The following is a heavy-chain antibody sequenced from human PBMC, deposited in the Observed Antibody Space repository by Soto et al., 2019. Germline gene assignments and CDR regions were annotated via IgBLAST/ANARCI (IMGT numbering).Heavy chain of an antibody. CDR2: IYYGGST. J-gene: IGHJ4*02. D-gene: IGHD4-17*01. CDR3: AREGSDYGDYLY. CDR1: GGSISSYY. V-gene: IGHV4-59*01. Sequence: PSETLSLTCTVSGGSISSYYWSWIRQPPGKGLEWIGYIYYGGSTNYNPSLKSRVTISVDTSKNQFSLKLSSVTAADTAVYYCAREGSDYGDYLYWGQGTLVTVSS.